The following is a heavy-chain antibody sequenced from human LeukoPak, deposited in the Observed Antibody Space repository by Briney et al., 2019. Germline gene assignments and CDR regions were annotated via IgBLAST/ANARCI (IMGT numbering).Heavy chain of an antibody. D-gene: IGHD2-21*02. CDR3: AKPVREVTAILYYFDY. CDR2: IRYDGSNK. CDR1: AFTFSSYG. J-gene: IGHJ4*02. Sequence: PGGSLRLSCAASAFTFSSYGMHWVRQAPGKGLEWVAFIRYDGSNKYYADSVKGRFTISRDNSKNTLSLQMNSLRAEDTAVYYCAKPVREVTAILYYFDYWGQGTLVTLSS. V-gene: IGHV3-30*02.